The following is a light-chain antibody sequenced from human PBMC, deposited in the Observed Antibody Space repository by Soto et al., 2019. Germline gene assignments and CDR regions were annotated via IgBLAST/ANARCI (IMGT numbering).Light chain of an antibody. V-gene: IGKV3-15*01. CDR3: QHYNYWPYT. J-gene: IGKJ2*01. Sequence: EILLTQSPAILSVSPGERATLSCRASQSISRSLAWYQQKPGQAPRLLISDASTRATGVPARFSGSGSGTDFTLTISSLQSEDFAVYYCQHYNYWPYTFGQGTKVDIK. CDR2: DAS. CDR1: QSISRS.